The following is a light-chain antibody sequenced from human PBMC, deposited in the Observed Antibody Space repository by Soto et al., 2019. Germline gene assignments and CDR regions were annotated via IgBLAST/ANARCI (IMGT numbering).Light chain of an antibody. CDR2: EVS. Sequence: IAMTQSPLSLPVTLGEPASISCRSSQSLLHSNGYNYLDWYLQKPGQSPQLLIYEVSTRASGVPDRVSGSGSGTDFTLEISRVETDDVGIYDCMQSTQLPPTFGQGTRLEIK. V-gene: IGKV2D-29*02. CDR3: MQSTQLPPT. CDR1: QSLLHSNGYNY. J-gene: IGKJ5*01.